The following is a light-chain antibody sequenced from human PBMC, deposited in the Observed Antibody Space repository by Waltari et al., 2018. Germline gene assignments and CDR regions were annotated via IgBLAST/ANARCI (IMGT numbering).Light chain of an antibody. CDR1: ENVNSW. Sequence: DIQMTQSPSTLSASVGDRVTITCRASENVNSWLAWYQEKPGKAPKLLIQKASNLESGVPSRFSGSGFGTEFALTISSLQADDFATYYCQQYRINPWTFGQGTKVEI. J-gene: IGKJ1*01. CDR3: QQYRINPWT. CDR2: KAS. V-gene: IGKV1-5*03.